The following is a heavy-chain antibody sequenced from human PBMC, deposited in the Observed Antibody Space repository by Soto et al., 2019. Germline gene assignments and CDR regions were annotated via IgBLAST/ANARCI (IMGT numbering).Heavy chain of an antibody. J-gene: IGHJ4*02. V-gene: IGHV4-59*01. CDR2: IYYSGST. CDR3: VRDGSARYQFDY. D-gene: IGHD2-2*01. CDR1: GGSISGYY. Sequence: QVQLQESGPGLVKPSETLSLTCTVSGGSISGYYWSWIRQPPGKGLEWIGYIYYSGSTNYNPSLQNRVTMSVDTSKNQFSLSLTSATAADTALYYCVRDGSARYQFDYWGQGTLVTVSS.